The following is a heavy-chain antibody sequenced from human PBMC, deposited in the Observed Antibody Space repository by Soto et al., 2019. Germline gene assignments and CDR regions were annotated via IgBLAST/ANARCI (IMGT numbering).Heavy chain of an antibody. V-gene: IGHV1-18*01. CDR3: ASKEGHIEPMIGEIDF. CDR1: GYTFTTYG. D-gene: IGHD3-10*02. Sequence: QVQLVQSGPEVKKPGASVMLSCKASGYTFTTYGVRWVRQAPGLGLEWMGWISAYNGNTNYAQKFHGRVTMTTDASANTAYLELRSLRADDTAVYYCASKEGHIEPMIGEIDFWGQGTLVTVSS. CDR2: ISAYNGNT. J-gene: IGHJ4*02.